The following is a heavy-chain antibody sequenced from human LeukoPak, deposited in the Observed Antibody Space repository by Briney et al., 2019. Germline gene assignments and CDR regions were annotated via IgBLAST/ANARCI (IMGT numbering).Heavy chain of an antibody. V-gene: IGHV3-30*01. CDR3: ARVGIRFLEWSWFDP. J-gene: IGHJ5*02. D-gene: IGHD3-3*01. Sequence: GGSLRLSCAASGFTFSSYAMHWVRQAPGKGLEWVAVISYDGGNKYYADSVKGRFTISRDNSKNTLYLQMNSLRAEDTAVYYCARVGIRFLEWSWFDPWGQGTLVTVSS. CDR2: ISYDGGNK. CDR1: GFTFSSYA.